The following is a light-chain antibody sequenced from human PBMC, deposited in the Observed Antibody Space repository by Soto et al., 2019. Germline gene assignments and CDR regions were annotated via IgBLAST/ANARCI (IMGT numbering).Light chain of an antibody. CDR2: GAS. Sequence: EIVLTQSPATLSLSPWERATLSCRASQSVSNYLAWYQQKPGQAPRLLIDGASNRATGIPARFSGSGSGTDFTLTISSLEPEDSAVYYCEQYGSSPRTFGQGTKVDIK. CDR1: QSVSNY. V-gene: IGKV3-11*01. CDR3: EQYGSSPRT. J-gene: IGKJ1*01.